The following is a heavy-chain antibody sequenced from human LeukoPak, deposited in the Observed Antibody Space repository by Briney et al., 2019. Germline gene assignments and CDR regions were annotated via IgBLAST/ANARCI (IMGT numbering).Heavy chain of an antibody. Sequence: RASVKVSCKASGYTFTGYYMHWVRQAPGQGLEWMGWINPNSGGTNYAQKFQGRVTMTRDTSISTAYMELSRLRSDDTAVYYCARDSGGSGYFDYWGQGTLVTVSS. D-gene: IGHD3-16*01. CDR1: GYTFTGYY. CDR2: INPNSGGT. CDR3: ARDSGGSGYFDY. V-gene: IGHV1-2*02. J-gene: IGHJ4*02.